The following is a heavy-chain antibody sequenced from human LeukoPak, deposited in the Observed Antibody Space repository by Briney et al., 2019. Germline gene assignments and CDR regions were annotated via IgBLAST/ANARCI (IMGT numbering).Heavy chain of an antibody. J-gene: IGHJ4*02. D-gene: IGHD2-2*01. Sequence: PSETLSLTCTVSGGSISSGGYYWSWIRQHPGKGLEWIGYIYYSGSTYYNPSLKSRVTISVDTSKNQFSLKLSSVTAADTAVYYCARRVVPAANFDYWGRGTLVTVSS. CDR2: IYYSGST. CDR3: ARRVVPAANFDY. CDR1: GGSISSGGYY. V-gene: IGHV4-31*03.